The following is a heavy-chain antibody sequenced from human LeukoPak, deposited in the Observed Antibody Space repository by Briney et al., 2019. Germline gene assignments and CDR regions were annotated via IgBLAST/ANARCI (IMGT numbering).Heavy chain of an antibody. D-gene: IGHD3-3*01. Sequence: PSETLSLTCTVSGGSISSYYWSWIRQPPGKGLEWIGYIYYSGSTNYNPSLKSRVTISVDTSKNQFSLKLSSVTAADTAVYYCARRVAYYDFWSGRNWFDPWGQGTLVTVSS. CDR2: IYYSGST. CDR1: GGSISSYY. J-gene: IGHJ5*02. V-gene: IGHV4-59*01. CDR3: ARRVAYYDFWSGRNWFDP.